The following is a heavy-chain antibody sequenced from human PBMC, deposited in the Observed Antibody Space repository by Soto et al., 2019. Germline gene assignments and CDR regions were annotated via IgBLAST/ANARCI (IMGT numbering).Heavy chain of an antibody. J-gene: IGHJ4*02. CDR2: SYYSGST. Sequence: QVQLQESAPGLVKPSETLSLTCTVSGGSISSYYWSWIRQPPGKGLEWIGYSYYSGSTNYNPSLKSRVTISVDTSKNQFSLKLSSVTAADTAVYYCARHTAMPFDYWGQGTLVTVSS. D-gene: IGHD5-18*01. CDR1: GGSISSYY. CDR3: ARHTAMPFDY. V-gene: IGHV4-59*01.